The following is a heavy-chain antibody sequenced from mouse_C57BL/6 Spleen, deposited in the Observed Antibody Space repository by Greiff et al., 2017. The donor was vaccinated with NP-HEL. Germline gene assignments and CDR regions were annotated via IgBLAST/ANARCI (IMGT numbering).Heavy chain of an antibody. CDR2: IYPGDGDT. Sequence: QVQLQQSGPELVKPGASVKISCKASGYAFSSSWMNWVKQRPGKGLEWIGRIYPGDGDTNYNGKFKGKATLTADKSSSTAYMQLSSLTSEDSAVYFCEPSSGYNYFDYWGQGTTLTVSS. V-gene: IGHV1-82*01. CDR3: EPSSGYNYFDY. D-gene: IGHD3-2*02. J-gene: IGHJ2*01. CDR1: GYAFSSSW.